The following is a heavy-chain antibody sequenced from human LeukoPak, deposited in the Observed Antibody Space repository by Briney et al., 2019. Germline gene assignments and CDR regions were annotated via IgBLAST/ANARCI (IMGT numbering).Heavy chain of an antibody. CDR3: VRDSKAGDY. CDR1: GFTFSTYA. CDR2: ISYDVTTK. J-gene: IGHJ4*02. D-gene: IGHD6-19*01. V-gene: IGHV3-30*04. Sequence: PGGSLRLSCAASGFTFSTYAMYWVRQAPGRGLEWVAVISYDVTTKYYADSVKGRFTISRDNSKNTLYLQMDSLRAEDSAVYYCVRDSKAGDYWGQGTLVTVSS.